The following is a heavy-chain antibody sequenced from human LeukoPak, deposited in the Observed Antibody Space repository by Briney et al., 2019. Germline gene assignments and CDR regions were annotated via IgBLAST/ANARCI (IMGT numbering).Heavy chain of an antibody. V-gene: IGHV3-66*01. Sequence: ETLSLTCTVSGGSVNSGSYFWSWIRQAPGKGLEWVSMFYSGGSTFYADSVKGRFTIARDSSKNTLYLQMNTLRAEDTAVYYCVTYQLLLYGFDYWGQGTLVTVSS. CDR3: VTYQLLLYGFDY. D-gene: IGHD2-2*01. CDR1: GGSVNSGSYF. J-gene: IGHJ4*02. CDR2: FYSGGST.